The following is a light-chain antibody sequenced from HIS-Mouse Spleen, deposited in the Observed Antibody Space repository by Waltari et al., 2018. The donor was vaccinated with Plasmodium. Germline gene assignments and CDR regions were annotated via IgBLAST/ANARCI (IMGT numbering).Light chain of an antibody. V-gene: IGKV1-39*01. CDR2: AAS. CDR1: QSISSY. J-gene: IGKJ1*01. Sequence: DIQMTQSPSSLSASVGDRVTITCRASQSISSYLNWHQQKPGKAPKIRIYAASRLQSRVPSRFSGSGSGTDFTLTISSLQPEECATYSCQQSYSTPWTFGPGTKVEIK. CDR3: QQSYSTPWT.